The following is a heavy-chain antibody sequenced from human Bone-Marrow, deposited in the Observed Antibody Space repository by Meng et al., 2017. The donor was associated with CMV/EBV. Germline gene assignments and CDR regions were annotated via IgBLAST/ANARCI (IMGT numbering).Heavy chain of an antibody. V-gene: IGHV4-59*12. CDR2: IYHSGST. J-gene: IGHJ5*02. CDR3: ARDNFWGAIFGVATPSWFDP. CDR1: GGSMSGYY. D-gene: IGHD3-3*01. Sequence: SETLSITCTVSGGSMSGYYWSWIRQPPGKGLEWIGYIYHSGSTNYNPSLKSRVTISVDTSKQQFSLNLTSVTAADTAVYYCARDNFWGAIFGVATPSWFDPWGQGTLVTVSS.